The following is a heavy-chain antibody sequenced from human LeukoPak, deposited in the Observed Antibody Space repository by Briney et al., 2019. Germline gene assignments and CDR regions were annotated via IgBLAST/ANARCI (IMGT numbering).Heavy chain of an antibody. J-gene: IGHJ4*02. V-gene: IGHV3-33*01. CDR2: VWFDGSKK. Sequence: GGSLRLSCAASGFTFSSYGMHWVRQAPGKGLEWVAVVWFDGSKKYSADSVKGRITISRDDTKNTLYLQMNSLRAEDTAVYYCARRYCSDGSCFVDYWGQGTLVTVSS. CDR3: ARRYCSDGSCFVDY. CDR1: GFTFSSYG. D-gene: IGHD2-15*01.